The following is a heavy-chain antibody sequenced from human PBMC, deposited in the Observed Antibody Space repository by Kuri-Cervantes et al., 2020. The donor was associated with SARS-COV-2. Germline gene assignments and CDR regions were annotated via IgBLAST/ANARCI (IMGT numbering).Heavy chain of an antibody. CDR2: IKFDGSDK. V-gene: IGHV3-7*05. J-gene: IGHJ4*02. Sequence: GGSLRLSCAASGFTFANYYMSWVRRSPGKGLEWVANIKFDGSDKYYVDSVRGRFTISRDNAKNSLFLQLNSLTAADTAVYYCARSYGVRYVPFDHWGPGTLVTVSS. CDR1: GFTFANYY. D-gene: IGHD4-17*01. CDR3: ARSYGVRYVPFDH.